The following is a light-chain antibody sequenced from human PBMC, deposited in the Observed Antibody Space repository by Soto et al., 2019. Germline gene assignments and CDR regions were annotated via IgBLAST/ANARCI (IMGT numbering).Light chain of an antibody. CDR3: QQSYSTPRT. CDR2: AAS. CDR1: QSISNH. V-gene: IGKV1-39*01. J-gene: IGKJ1*01. Sequence: DIQMTQSPSSLSASVEDRVIITCRASQSISNHLNWYQQKPGKAPKLLIYAASSLQSGVPSRFSGSGSGTDFTLTISSLQPEDFATYYCQQSYSTPRTFGQGTKVDNK.